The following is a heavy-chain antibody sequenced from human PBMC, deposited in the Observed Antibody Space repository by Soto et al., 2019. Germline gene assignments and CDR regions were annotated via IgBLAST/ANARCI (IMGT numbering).Heavy chain of an antibody. V-gene: IGHV1-2*02. J-gene: IGHJ6*02. CDR2: VNPDNGGT. CDR1: GYTFTGNY. D-gene: IGHD3-3*01. CDR3: ARDPRPPSGWLGFWEYGMDV. Sequence: QVHLVQSGAEVKRPGASVKVSWKASGYTFTGNYIHWVRQAPGQGLEWMGWVNPDNGGTTSAEKFQGRVTMTRDTSVTTAYMELYRLTSDDTAVYYCARDPRPPSGWLGFWEYGMDVWGQGTTVTVSS.